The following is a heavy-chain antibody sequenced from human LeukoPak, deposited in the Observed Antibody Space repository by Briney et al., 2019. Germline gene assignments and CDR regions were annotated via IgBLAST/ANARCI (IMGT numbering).Heavy chain of an antibody. Sequence: ASVKVSCKASGYTFTSYGISWVRQAPGQGLEWMGIINPSGGSTSYAQKFQGRVTMTRDMSTSTVYMELSSLRSEDTAVYYCASSRKVEMATIHYWGQGTLVTVSS. CDR3: ASSRKVEMATIHY. J-gene: IGHJ4*02. D-gene: IGHD5-24*01. V-gene: IGHV1-46*01. CDR2: INPSGGST. CDR1: GYTFTSYG.